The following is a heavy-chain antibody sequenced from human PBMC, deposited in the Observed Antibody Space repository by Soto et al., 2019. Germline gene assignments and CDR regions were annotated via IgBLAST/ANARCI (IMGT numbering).Heavy chain of an antibody. CDR1: GCTFSSYV. V-gene: IGHV3-64D*08. D-gene: IGHD1-1*01. CDR2: INSYGGST. CDR3: VNATRGNCWNIDY. J-gene: IGHJ4*02. Sequence: PGGSLRLSFAGPGCTFSSYVMHWVRQAPGKGLEYVSAINSYGGSTYYRDSEKVRFTVSRDNSKNTMYLHMCSLRAEYTAVYYCVNATRGNCWNIDYWGQGTPVTVSS.